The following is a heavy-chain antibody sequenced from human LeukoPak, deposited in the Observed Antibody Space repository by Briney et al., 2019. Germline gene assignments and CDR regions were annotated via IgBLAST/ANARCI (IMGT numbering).Heavy chain of an antibody. V-gene: IGHV4-59*01. CDR2: SYYNGNT. D-gene: IGHD1-26*01. CDR1: DGSINSYY. Sequence: SETLSLTCSVSDGSINSYYWNWIRRPPGKGLEWIGYSYYNGNTNYSPSLKSRVTMSVDTSKNLFSLKVSSVTAADTAVYYCARGRSNYYGMDVWGQGTTVTVSS. J-gene: IGHJ6*02. CDR3: ARGRSNYYGMDV.